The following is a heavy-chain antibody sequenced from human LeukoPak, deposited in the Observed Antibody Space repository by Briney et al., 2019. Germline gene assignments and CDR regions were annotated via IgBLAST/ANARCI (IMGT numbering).Heavy chain of an antibody. CDR3: ARAYSGYTYGYHY. CDR2: ITSSSSLV. CDR1: GFTFSDCN. D-gene: IGHD5-18*01. V-gene: IGHV3-48*01. J-gene: IGHJ4*02. Sequence: GGSLRLSCAASGFTFSDCNMNWVRQPPGKGLEWVSYITSSSSLVYYADSVKGRFTISRDNAKKSLYLQMNSLRAEDTAVYYCARAYSGYTYGYHYWGQGTLVTVSS.